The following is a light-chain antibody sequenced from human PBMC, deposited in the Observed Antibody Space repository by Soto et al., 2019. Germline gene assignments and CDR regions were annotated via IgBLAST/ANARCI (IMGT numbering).Light chain of an antibody. Sequence: EIVLTQSPGTLSLSPGERATLSCRASQSVRSTFLAWYQQKPGQAPRLLIYGASTRATGIPARFSGSGSGTEFTLTISSLQPEDVATYYGQRTYNAPRTFGQGTKVDIK. J-gene: IGKJ1*01. CDR2: GAS. CDR3: QRTYNAPRT. V-gene: IGKV3D-7*01. CDR1: QSVRSTF.